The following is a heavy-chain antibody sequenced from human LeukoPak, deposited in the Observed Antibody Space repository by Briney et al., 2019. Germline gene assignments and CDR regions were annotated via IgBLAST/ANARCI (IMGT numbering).Heavy chain of an antibody. CDR2: IYHSGST. J-gene: IGHJ5*02. V-gene: IGHV4-39*01. D-gene: IGHD6-19*01. Sequence: SETLSLTCTVSGGSISSGNYFWSWIRQHPGKGLEWIGYIYHSGSTYYNPSLKSRVTISVDTSKNQFSLKLSSVTAADTAVYYCARQDSSGFGQGYNWFDPWGQGTLVTVSS. CDR3: ARQDSSGFGQGYNWFDP. CDR1: GGSISSGNYF.